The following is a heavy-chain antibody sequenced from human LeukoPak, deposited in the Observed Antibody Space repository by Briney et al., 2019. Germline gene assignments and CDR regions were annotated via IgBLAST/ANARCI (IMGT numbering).Heavy chain of an antibody. CDR3: ARDGYNWALDY. CDR2: IYGGGST. J-gene: IGHJ4*02. D-gene: IGHD5-24*01. V-gene: IGHV3-53*01. CDR1: GFTFSSYA. Sequence: PGGSLRLSCAASGFTFSSYAMSWVRQAPGKGLEWVSIIYGGGSTYYADSVKGRFTISRDNSKNTLYLQMNSLRAEDTAVYYCARDGYNWALDYWGQGTLVTVSS.